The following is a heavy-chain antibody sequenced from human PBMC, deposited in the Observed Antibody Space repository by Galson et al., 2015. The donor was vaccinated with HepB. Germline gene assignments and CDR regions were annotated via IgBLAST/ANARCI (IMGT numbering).Heavy chain of an antibody. CDR2: ISSSSSYI. CDR3: SRDPRQSKIVVVPAPTRYYYGMDV. V-gene: IGHV3-21*01. J-gene: IGHJ6*02. D-gene: IGHD2-2*01. Sequence: SLRLSCAASGFTFSSYSMNWVRQAPGKGLEWVSSISSSSSYIYYADSVKGRFTISRDNAKNSLYLQMNSLRAEDTAVYYCSRDPRQSKIVVVPAPTRYYYGMDVWGQGTTVTVSS. CDR1: GFTFSSYS.